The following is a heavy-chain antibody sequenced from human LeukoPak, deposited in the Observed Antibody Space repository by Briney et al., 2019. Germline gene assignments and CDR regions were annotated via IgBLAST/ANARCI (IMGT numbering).Heavy chain of an antibody. CDR1: GGSISSYY. J-gene: IGHJ3*02. Sequence: SETLSLTCTVSGGSISSYYWSWIRQPPGKGLEWIGYICYSGSTNYNPSLKSRVTISVDTSKNQFSLKLSSVTAADTAVYYCARGSGYSSGWYSAFDIWGQGTMVTVSS. V-gene: IGHV4-59*01. CDR3: ARGSGYSSGWYSAFDI. CDR2: ICYSGST. D-gene: IGHD6-19*01.